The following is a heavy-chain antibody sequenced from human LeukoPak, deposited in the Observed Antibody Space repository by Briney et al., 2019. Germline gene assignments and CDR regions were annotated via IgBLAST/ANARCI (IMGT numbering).Heavy chain of an antibody. J-gene: IGHJ4*02. V-gene: IGHV4-39*07. D-gene: IGHD2-15*01. CDR1: GGSISSSSYY. Sequence: PSETLSLTCTVSGGSISSSSYYWGWIRQPPGKGLEWIGSIYYSGSTYYNPSLKSRVTISVDTSKNQFSLKLSSVTAADTAVYYCARQLSTPSGWYGHFDYWGQGTLVTVSS. CDR2: IYYSGST. CDR3: ARQLSTPSGWYGHFDY.